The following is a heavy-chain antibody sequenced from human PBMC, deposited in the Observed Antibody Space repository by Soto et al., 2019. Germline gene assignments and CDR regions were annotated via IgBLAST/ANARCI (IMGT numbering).Heavy chain of an antibody. Sequence: AGSLRLSCTASGFTFTYYAFSWVRQAPGKGLEWVSAISANGQGIYYADSVRGRFTISRDNSKNTVFLHMDSLRAEDTAVYYCAKDRDYPRDQFHYWGQGTLVTVSS. D-gene: IGHD2-2*01. J-gene: IGHJ4*02. CDR2: ISANGQGI. CDR3: AKDRDYPRDQFHY. CDR1: GFTFTYYA. V-gene: IGHV3-23*01.